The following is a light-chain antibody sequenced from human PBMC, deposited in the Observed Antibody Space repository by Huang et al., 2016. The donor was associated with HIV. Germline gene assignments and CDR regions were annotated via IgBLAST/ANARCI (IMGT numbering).Light chain of an antibody. J-gene: IGKJ1*01. CDR2: LGS. V-gene: IGKV2-28*01. CDR3: MQALQAPPT. CDR1: QSLLHSNGYNY. Sequence: DIVMTQSPLSLPVTPGEPASISCRSSQSLLHSNGYNYLDWYLQKPGQSPQLLIYLGSNRASWVPYRFSGSGSGTDFILKISRVEAEDVGVYYCMQALQAPPTFGQGTKVEIK.